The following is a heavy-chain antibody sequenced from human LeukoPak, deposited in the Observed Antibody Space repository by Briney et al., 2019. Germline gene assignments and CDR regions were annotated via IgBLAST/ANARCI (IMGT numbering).Heavy chain of an antibody. Sequence: GGSLRLSCAASGFTFSSYSMNWVRQAPGKGLEWVSYIRSSSSYIYYADSVKGRVTISRDNAKKSLYLQMNSLRTEDTALYYCTKDRDNWGQGTLVTVSS. CDR3: TKDRDN. J-gene: IGHJ4*02. CDR2: IRSSSSYI. CDR1: GFTFSSYS. V-gene: IGHV3-21*04.